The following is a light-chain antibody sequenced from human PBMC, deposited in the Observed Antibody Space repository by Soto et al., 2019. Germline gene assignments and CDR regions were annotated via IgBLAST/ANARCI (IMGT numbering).Light chain of an antibody. CDR1: QSVASH. V-gene: IGKV3-11*01. Sequence: EVVLTQSPASLSLSPGERATLSCRASQSVASHLAWYPQKPGQAPRLLIYDATKRATGIPARFSGNGFGTYFTLTISSLEPEDVAVYYCQQRSSVNTFGQGTRLDTK. J-gene: IGKJ5*01. CDR3: QQRSSVNT. CDR2: DAT.